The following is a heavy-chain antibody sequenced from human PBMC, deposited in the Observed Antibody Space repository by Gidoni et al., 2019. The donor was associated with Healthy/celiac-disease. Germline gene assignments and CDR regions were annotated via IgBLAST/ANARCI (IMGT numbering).Heavy chain of an antibody. Sequence: EVQLLESGGGLVQPGGALRLSCAASGFTFSSYAMSWVRQAPGKGLEWVSAISGSGGSTYYADSVKGRFTISRDNSKNTLYLQMNSLRAEDTAVYYCAKALRGDYNFDYWGQGTLVTVSS. CDR2: ISGSGGST. CDR3: AKALRGDYNFDY. J-gene: IGHJ4*02. V-gene: IGHV3-23*01. CDR1: GFTFSSYA. D-gene: IGHD4-17*01.